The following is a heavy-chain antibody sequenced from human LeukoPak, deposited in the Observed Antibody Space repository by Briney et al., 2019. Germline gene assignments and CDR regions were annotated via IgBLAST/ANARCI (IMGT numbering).Heavy chain of an antibody. J-gene: IGHJ4*02. Sequence: SVKVSCKASGGTFSSYAISWVRQAPGQGLEWMGGIIPILGIANYAQKFQGRVTITADKSTSTAYMELSSLRSEDTAVYYCARDGIAAAGRGDYFDYWGQGTLVTVSS. V-gene: IGHV1-69*10. D-gene: IGHD6-13*01. CDR1: GGTFSSYA. CDR2: IIPILGIA. CDR3: ARDGIAAAGRGDYFDY.